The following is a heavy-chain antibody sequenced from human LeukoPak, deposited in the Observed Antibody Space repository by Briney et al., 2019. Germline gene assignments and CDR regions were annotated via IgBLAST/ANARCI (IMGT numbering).Heavy chain of an antibody. CDR3: ARDLVTVTKGFDI. CDR2: VYYSGST. CDR1: GGSISRHY. J-gene: IGHJ3*02. Sequence: PSETLSLTCTVSGGSISRHYWSWIRQPPGKGLEWIGYVYYSGSTNYNPSLKSRVTISIDTSKNQFSLKLSSVTTADTAVYYCARDLVTVTKGFDIWGLGTMVSVSS. D-gene: IGHD4-17*01. V-gene: IGHV4-59*11.